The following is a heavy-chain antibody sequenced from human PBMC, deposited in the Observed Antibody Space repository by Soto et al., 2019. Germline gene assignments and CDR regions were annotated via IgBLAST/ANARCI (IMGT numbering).Heavy chain of an antibody. D-gene: IGHD2-2*01. CDR3: ARDRYCSSTSCYPWFDP. CDR1: GGSISSGDYY. CDR2: IYYSGST. J-gene: IGHJ5*02. Sequence: PSETLSLTCTVSGGSISSGDYYWSWIRQPPGKGLEWIGYIYYSGSTYYNPSLKSRVTISVDTSKNQFSLKLSSVTAADTAVYYCARDRYCSSTSCYPWFDPWGQGTLVTVSS. V-gene: IGHV4-30-4*01.